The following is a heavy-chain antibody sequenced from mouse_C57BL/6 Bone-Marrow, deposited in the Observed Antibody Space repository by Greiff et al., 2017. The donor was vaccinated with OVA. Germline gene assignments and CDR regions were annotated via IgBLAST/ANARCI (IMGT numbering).Heavy chain of an antibody. Sequence: EVQGVESGGDLVKPGGSLKLSCAASGFTFSSYGMSWVRQTPDKRLEWVATISSGGSYTYYPDSVKGRFTISRDNAKNTLYLQMSSLKSEDTAMYYCARHVYYGSSGYAMDYWGQGTSVTVSS. J-gene: IGHJ4*01. CDR2: ISSGGSYT. CDR1: GFTFSSYG. V-gene: IGHV5-6*01. CDR3: ARHVYYGSSGYAMDY. D-gene: IGHD1-1*01.